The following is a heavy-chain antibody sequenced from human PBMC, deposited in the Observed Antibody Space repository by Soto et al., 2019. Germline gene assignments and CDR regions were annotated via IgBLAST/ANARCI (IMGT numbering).Heavy chain of an antibody. CDR2: ISYDGSNK. CDR1: GFTFSSYG. D-gene: IGHD1-26*01. V-gene: IGHV3-30*18. J-gene: IGHJ4*02. Sequence: QVQLVESGGGVVQPGRSLRLSCAASGFTFSSYGMHWVRQAPGKGLEWVAVISYDGSNKYYADSVKGRFTISRDNSKNTLYLKMTTLRVEDTVVYYCAKDPLSSFSGWGQGTLSPSPQ. CDR3: AKDPLSSFSG.